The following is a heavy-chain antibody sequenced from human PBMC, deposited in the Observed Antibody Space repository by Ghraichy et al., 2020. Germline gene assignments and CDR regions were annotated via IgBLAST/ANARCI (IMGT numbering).Heavy chain of an antibody. J-gene: IGHJ2*01. CDR3: AADRGSSDWYFDL. CDR1: GFTFTSSA. Sequence: SVKVSCKASGFTFTSSAVQWVRQARGQRLEWIGWIVVGSGNTNYAQKFQERVTITRDMSTSTAYMELSSLRSEDTAVYYCAADRGSSDWYFDLWGRGTLVTVSS. V-gene: IGHV1-58*01. D-gene: IGHD6-19*01. CDR2: IVVGSGNT.